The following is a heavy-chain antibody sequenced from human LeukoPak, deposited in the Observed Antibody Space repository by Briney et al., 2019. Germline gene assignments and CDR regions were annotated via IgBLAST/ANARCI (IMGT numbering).Heavy chain of an antibody. CDR1: GFTFDDYA. D-gene: IGHD4-17*01. CDR3: AKDVKSNYGDYGWYFDL. Sequence: RTGGSQRLSCAASGFTFDDYAMHWARQAPGKGLEWVSGISWNSGSIGYADSVKGRFTISRDNAKNSLYLQMNSLRAEDTALYYCAKDVKSNYGDYGWYFDLWGRGTLVTVSS. V-gene: IGHV3-9*01. CDR2: ISWNSGSI. J-gene: IGHJ2*01.